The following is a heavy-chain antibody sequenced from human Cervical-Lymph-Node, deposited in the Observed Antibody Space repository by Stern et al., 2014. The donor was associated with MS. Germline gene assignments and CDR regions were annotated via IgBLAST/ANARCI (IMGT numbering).Heavy chain of an antibody. CDR1: GFTFGRHS. CDR2: ISYDGSSQ. V-gene: IGHV3-30-3*01. D-gene: IGHD6-25*01. Sequence: VQLVESGGGVVQPGRSLRLSWATSGFTFGRHSMPWVRQVPGKGLEWVAIISYDGSSQHYADSVKGRFTISRDNSNNTLYLQMNSLRIEDTAMYYCARPAAARYFDYWGQGSQVTVSS. J-gene: IGHJ4*02. CDR3: ARPAAARYFDY.